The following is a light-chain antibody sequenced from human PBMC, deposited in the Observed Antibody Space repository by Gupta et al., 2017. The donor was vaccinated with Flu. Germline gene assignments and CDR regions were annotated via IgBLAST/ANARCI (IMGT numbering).Light chain of an antibody. V-gene: IGLV3-27*01. CDR3: YSAADSNLI. J-gene: IGLJ2*01. CDR2: KDS. Sequence: SYELTQPSSVSVSPGQTASITCSGDVLPKKYVRWFQQKPGQAPVMVIYKDSARPSGIPERFSGSSSGTTATLTISGAQVDDEADYYCYSAADSNLIFGGGTKLTGL. CDR1: VLPKKY.